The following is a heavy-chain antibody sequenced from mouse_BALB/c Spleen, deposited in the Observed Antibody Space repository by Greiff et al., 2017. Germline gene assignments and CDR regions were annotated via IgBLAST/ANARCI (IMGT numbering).Heavy chain of an antibody. CDR1: GFTFSSFG. Sequence: EVKVEESGGGLVQPGGSRKLSCAASGFTFSSFGMHWVRQAPEKGLEWVAYISSGSSTIYYADTVKGRFTISRDNPKNTLFLQMTSLRSEDTAMYYCARKGNYDYYAMDYWGQGTSVTVSS. CDR2: ISSGSSTI. CDR3: ARKGNYDYYAMDY. V-gene: IGHV5-17*02. J-gene: IGHJ4*01. D-gene: IGHD1-1*02.